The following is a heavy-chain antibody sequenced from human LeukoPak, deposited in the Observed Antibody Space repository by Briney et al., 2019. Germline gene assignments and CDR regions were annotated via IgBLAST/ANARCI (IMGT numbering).Heavy chain of an antibody. J-gene: IGHJ4*02. CDR1: GFIFNNYW. CDR2: IHPDGSET. CDR3: ARDRQIAY. Sequence: GGSLRLSCEASGFIFNNYWMGWVRQVPRKGLEWVANIHPDGSETSYVDSVKGRFTISSDNAKNSLYLQMNSLRAEDTAVYYCARDRQIAYWGQGTLVTVSS. V-gene: IGHV3-7*01.